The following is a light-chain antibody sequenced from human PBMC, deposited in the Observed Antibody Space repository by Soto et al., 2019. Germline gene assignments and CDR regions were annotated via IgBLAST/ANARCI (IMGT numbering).Light chain of an antibody. Sequence: ETVLTQSPGTLSLSPGARATLSCRASQSVSSSYLAWYQQKPGQAPRLLSYDASSRATGIPDRFSGSGSGTDFTLTISRLEPEDFAVYYCQQYVRSPPSWTFGQGTKVEIK. CDR3: QQYVRSPPSWT. V-gene: IGKV3-20*01. J-gene: IGKJ1*01. CDR1: QSVSSSY. CDR2: DAS.